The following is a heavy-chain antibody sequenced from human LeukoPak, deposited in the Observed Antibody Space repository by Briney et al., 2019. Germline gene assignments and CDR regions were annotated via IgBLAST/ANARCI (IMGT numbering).Heavy chain of an antibody. Sequence: SETLSLTCAVSGGSISSYYWSWIRQPPGKGLEWIGYINYSGSTNYNPSLKSRVTISVDTSKNQFSLKLSSVTAADTAVYYCASLSYGYYFDYWGQGTLVTVSS. CDR1: GGSISSYY. CDR2: INYSGST. J-gene: IGHJ4*02. D-gene: IGHD5-18*01. CDR3: ASLSYGYYFDY. V-gene: IGHV4-59*08.